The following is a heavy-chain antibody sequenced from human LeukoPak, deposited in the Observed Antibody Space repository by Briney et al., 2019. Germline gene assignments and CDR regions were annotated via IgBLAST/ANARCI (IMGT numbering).Heavy chain of an antibody. V-gene: IGHV1-18*01. CDR3: ARGMVRGVITPFYGMDV. CDR1: GYNFNNYG. Sequence: ASVKVSCKASGYNFNNYGISWVRQAPGQGLEWMGWISGYNGNTKSAQKLQDRVTMTTDTSTNTAYMELRSLRSDDTAVYYCARGMVRGVITPFYGMDVWGQGTTVTVSS. J-gene: IGHJ6*02. CDR2: ISGYNGNT. D-gene: IGHD3-10*01.